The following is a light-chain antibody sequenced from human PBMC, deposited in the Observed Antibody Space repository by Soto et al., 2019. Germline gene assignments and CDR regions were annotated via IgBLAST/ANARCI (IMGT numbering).Light chain of an antibody. Sequence: DIQMTQSPSTLSASVGDRVTITCRASQSISSWLAWYQQKPGKAPKLLIFEASSLESGVLSRFSGSGSGTEFTLPISSLQPDDFATYYCQQSFTFGPGTKVDIK. J-gene: IGKJ3*01. CDR2: EAS. CDR3: QQSFT. CDR1: QSISSW. V-gene: IGKV1-5*03.